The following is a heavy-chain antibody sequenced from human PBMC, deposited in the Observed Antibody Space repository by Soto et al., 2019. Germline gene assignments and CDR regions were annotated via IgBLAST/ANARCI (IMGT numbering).Heavy chain of an antibody. V-gene: IGHV3-23*01. CDR1: GFTFRNNA. CDR3: ASDLSPYYYYALDV. CDR2: ITSDGSKT. Sequence: GGSLRLSCVASGFTFRNNAMNWVRQAPGKGLEWISDITSDGSKTHYADSVKGRFTISRDNVEDTLFLQMNNLTAEDTAVYFCASDLSPYYYYALDVWGQGTTVTVSS. D-gene: IGHD3-16*02. J-gene: IGHJ6*02.